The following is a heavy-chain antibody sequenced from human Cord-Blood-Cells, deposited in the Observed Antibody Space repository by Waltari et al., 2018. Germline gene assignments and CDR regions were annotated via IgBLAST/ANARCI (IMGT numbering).Heavy chain of an antibody. J-gene: IGHJ2*01. CDR1: GYSISSGYY. CDR3: ARDRNWGYWYFDL. D-gene: IGHD7-27*01. Sequence: QVQLQESGPGLVKPSETLSLTCAVSGYSISSGYYWGWIRQPPGKGLVWIGSIYHSGSTYYNPSLKSRVTISVDTSKNQFSLKLSSVTAADTAVYYCARDRNWGYWYFDLWGRGTLVTVSS. V-gene: IGHV4-38-2*02. CDR2: IYHSGST.